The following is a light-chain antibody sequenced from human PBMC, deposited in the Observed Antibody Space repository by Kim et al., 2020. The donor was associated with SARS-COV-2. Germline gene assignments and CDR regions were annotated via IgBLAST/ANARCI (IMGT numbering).Light chain of an antibody. Sequence: EIALTQSPATLSLSPGEGATPSCRASQNIRSYLAWYQQRPGQAPRLLIYDASTRVTGIPARFSGSGSGTDFTLSISSLEPEDFAVYYCQQRNTWHSFGGGTKVDIK. CDR1: QNIRSY. CDR3: QQRNTWHS. J-gene: IGKJ4*01. V-gene: IGKV3-11*01. CDR2: DAS.